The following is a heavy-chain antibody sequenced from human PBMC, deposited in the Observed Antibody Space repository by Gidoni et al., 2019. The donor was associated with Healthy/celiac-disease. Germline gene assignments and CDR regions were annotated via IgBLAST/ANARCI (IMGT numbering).Heavy chain of an antibody. J-gene: IGHJ6*02. CDR2: IRSKAYGGTT. Sequence: PGKGLEWVGFIRSKAYGGTTEYAASVKGRFTISRDDSKSIAYLQMNSLKTEDTAVYYCTRAVYIYYYYGMDVWGQGTTVTVSS. V-gene: IGHV3-49*02. D-gene: IGHD2-2*02. CDR3: TRAVYIYYYYGMDV.